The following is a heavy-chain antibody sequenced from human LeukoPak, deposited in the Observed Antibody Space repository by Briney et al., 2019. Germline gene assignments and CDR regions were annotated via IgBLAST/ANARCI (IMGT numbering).Heavy chain of an antibody. J-gene: IGHJ5*02. CDR1: GGTFSSYA. V-gene: IGHV1-18*01. D-gene: IGHD3-10*01. CDR3: ARDYGSGSYYFNWFDP. Sequence: PGASVKVSCKASGGTFSSYAISWVRQAPGQGLEWMGWISAYNGNTNYAQKLQGRVTMTTDTSTSTAYMELRSLRSDDTAVYYCARDYGSGSYYFNWFDPWGQGTLVTVSS. CDR2: ISAYNGNT.